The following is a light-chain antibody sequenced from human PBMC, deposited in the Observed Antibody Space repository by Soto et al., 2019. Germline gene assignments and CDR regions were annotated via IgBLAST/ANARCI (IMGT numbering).Light chain of an antibody. Sequence: EIVMTQSPATLSVSPGERATLSCRASRNVGSKLAWYMQKPGQSPRLLISGASTRAADFPARFSGSGSGTEFILTIGSLQSEDFAFYYCQQYDDWPWTFGQGTKVDIK. V-gene: IGKV3-15*01. CDR3: QQYDDWPWT. J-gene: IGKJ1*01. CDR2: GAS. CDR1: RNVGSK.